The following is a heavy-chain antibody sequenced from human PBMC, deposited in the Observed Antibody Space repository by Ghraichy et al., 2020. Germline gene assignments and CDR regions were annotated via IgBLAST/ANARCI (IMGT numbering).Heavy chain of an antibody. CDR1: GGSISNYH. Sequence: SETLSLTCSVSGGSISNYHWTWVRQPPGKGLEWIGYISTSGNTNSNPSLGSRVTISMDTSRNQFSLKLTSVTAADTAVYFCGRRSRITTRGDGMDVWGQGTTVTVSS. V-gene: IGHV4-4*09. CDR2: ISTSGNT. J-gene: IGHJ6*02. D-gene: IGHD1-14*01. CDR3: GRRSRITTRGDGMDV.